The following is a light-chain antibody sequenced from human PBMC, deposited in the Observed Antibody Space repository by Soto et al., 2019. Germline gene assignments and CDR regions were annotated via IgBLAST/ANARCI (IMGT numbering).Light chain of an antibody. CDR3: QEYESYWT. CDR1: QSIGSF. V-gene: IGKV1-5*03. CDR2: KAS. J-gene: IGKJ1*01. Sequence: DIEMTQSPSTLSASVGDRVTITCRASQSIGSFLAWYQQKPGKTPKLLIYKASILEGGVPSRFSGSGTGTVFTLPISSLQADVFASYYCQEYESYWTFGQGTKVDMK.